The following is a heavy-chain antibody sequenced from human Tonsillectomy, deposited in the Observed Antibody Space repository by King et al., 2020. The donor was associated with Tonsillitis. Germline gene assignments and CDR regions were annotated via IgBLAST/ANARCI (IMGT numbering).Heavy chain of an antibody. CDR3: ARVNGIAVATFDF. V-gene: IGHV4-34*01. Sequence: VQLQHWGAGLLKPSETLSLTCAVYSGSFSGYYWSWIRQPPGKGLEWIGEINHSGSTNYNPSLESRVTVSVDTSKNQFSLNLNSVTTADTAVYYCARVNGIAVATFDFWGQGTLVTVSS. J-gene: IGHJ4*02. D-gene: IGHD6-19*01. CDR1: SGSFSGYY. CDR2: INHSGST.